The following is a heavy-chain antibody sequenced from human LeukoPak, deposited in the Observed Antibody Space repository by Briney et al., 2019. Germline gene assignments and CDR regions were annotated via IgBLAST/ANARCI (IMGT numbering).Heavy chain of an antibody. CDR1: GYPFDHFG. V-gene: IGHV1-18*01. CDR3: ARDRVGGDLTGVSLY. CDR2: ISAYNGNT. Sequence: ASVKVSCQASGYPFDHFGLTWVRQAPGQGLEWMGWISAYNGNTHYAQKFRGKLTLTTDTSTSTAYLELRSLKSDDTAVYYCARDRVGGDLTGVSLYWGQGTLVTVSS. J-gene: IGHJ4*01. D-gene: IGHD4-17*01.